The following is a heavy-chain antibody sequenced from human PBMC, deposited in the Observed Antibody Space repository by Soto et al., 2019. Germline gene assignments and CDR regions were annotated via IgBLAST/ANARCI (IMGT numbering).Heavy chain of an antibody. CDR2: IYYSGST. CDR1: GGSISSSSYY. Sequence: QLQLQESGPGLVKPSETLSLTCTVSGGSISSSSYYWGWIRQPPGKGLEWIGSIYYSGSTYYIPSLESRVTISVDTSKNQFSLKLSSVTAADTAVYYCARHVVVVAAVYTFDYWGQGTLVTVSS. V-gene: IGHV4-39*01. CDR3: ARHVVVVAAVYTFDY. J-gene: IGHJ4*02. D-gene: IGHD2-15*01.